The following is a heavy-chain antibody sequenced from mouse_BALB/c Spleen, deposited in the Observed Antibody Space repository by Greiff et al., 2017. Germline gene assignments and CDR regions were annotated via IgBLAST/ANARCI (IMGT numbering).Heavy chain of an antibody. D-gene: IGHD2-1*01. CDR2: INPSTGYT. CDR3: ARFYYGNFYFDY. J-gene: IGHJ2*01. CDR1: GYTFTSYW. V-gene: IGHV1-7*01. Sequence: QVQLQQSGAELAKPGASVKMSCKASGYTFTSYWMHWVKQRPGQGLEWIGYINPSTGYTEYNQKFKDKATLTADKSSSTAYMQLSSLTSEDSAVYYCARFYYGNFYFDYWGQGTTLTVSS.